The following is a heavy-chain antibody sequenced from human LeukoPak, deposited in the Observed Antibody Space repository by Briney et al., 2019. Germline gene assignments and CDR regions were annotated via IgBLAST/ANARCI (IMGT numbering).Heavy chain of an antibody. V-gene: IGHV1-69*13. CDR2: IIPIFGTA. Sequence: SVKVSCKASGYTLTSYGINWVRQAPGQGLEWIGGIIPIFGTANYAQKFQGRVTITADESTSTAYMELSSLRSEDTAVYYCARSPAYYYDSSGVYYFDYWGQGTLVTVSS. D-gene: IGHD3-22*01. J-gene: IGHJ4*02. CDR3: ARSPAYYYDSSGVYYFDY. CDR1: GYTLTSYG.